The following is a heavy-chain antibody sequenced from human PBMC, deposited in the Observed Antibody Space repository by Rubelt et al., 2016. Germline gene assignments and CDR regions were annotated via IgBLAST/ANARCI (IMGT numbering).Heavy chain of an antibody. D-gene: IGHD6-13*01. Sequence: QVQLVQSGAEVKKPGASVKVSCKASGYTFTSYAMHWVRQAPGQRLEWMGWINAGNGNTKYSRKFQCRVTITRDTSASTAYMELSSLRSEDTAVYYCARDVGWKQQLSGPRYWGQGTLVTVSS. CDR3: ARDVGWKQQLSGPRY. CDR1: GYTFTSYA. J-gene: IGHJ4*02. V-gene: IGHV1-3*01. CDR2: INAGNGNT.